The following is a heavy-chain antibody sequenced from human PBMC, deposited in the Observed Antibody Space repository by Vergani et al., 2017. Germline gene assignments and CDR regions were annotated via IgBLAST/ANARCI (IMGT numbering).Heavy chain of an antibody. D-gene: IGHD3-22*01. J-gene: IGHJ4*02. V-gene: IGHV1-24*01. CDR2: FDPEHGEV. Sequence: QVQLVQSGSEVRKPGASVKVSRQVSGYSLTELTIHWVRPGPGKGLEWIGGFDPEHGEVTFAHHIHGRVTMTEDRSTDTAYMELGSLTPEDTALYYCAMVTDYYGSSGYYLDYWGQGTLVTVSS. CDR1: GYSLTELT. CDR3: AMVTDYYGSSGYYLDY.